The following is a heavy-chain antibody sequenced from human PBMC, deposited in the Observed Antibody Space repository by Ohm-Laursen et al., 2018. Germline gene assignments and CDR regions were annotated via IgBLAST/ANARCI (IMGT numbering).Heavy chain of an antibody. J-gene: IGHJ4*02. CDR3: ATSSGWNYYFDY. CDR1: GYTLTELS. D-gene: IGHD6-19*01. CDR2: FDPEDGET. V-gene: IGHV1-24*01. Sequence: ASSVKVSCKVSGYTLTELSMHWVRQAPGKGLEWMGGFDPEDGETIYAQKFQGRVTMTEDTSTDTAYMELSSLRSEDTAVYYCATSSGWNYYFDYWGQGTLVTVSS.